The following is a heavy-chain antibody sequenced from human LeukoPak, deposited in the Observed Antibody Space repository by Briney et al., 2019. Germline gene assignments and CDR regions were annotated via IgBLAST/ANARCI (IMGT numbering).Heavy chain of an antibody. J-gene: IGHJ4*02. CDR1: GGSISSYY. CDR2: IYYSGST. V-gene: IGHV4-59*01. CDR3: ARVPRTNGVCYLDY. D-gene: IGHD2-8*01. Sequence: SETLSLTCTVSGGSISSYYWSWIRQPPGKGLEWIGYIYYSGSTNYNPSLKSRVTISVDTSKNQFSLKLSSVTAADTAVYYCARVPRTNGVCYLDYWGQGTLVTVSS.